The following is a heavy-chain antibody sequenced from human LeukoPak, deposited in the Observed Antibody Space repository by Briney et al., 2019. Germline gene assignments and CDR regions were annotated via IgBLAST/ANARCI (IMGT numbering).Heavy chain of an antibody. V-gene: IGHV4-59*01. Sequence: PSETLSLTCTVSGGSISRYYWSWIRQPPGKGLEWIRYIYYSGSTNYNPSLKSRVTISLDTSKNQFSLKLSSVTAADTAVYYCASARDAYNYYYFDYWGQGTLVTVSS. CDR3: ASARDAYNYYYFDY. CDR2: IYYSGST. J-gene: IGHJ4*02. D-gene: IGHD5-24*01. CDR1: GGSISRYY.